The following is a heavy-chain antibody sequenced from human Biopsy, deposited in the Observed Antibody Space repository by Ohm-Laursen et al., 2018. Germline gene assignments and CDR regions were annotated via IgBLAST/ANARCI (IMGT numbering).Heavy chain of an antibody. Sequence: TLSLTCTVSGDSLSSYFWSWIRQPPGKGLERIGFIHNSGSTDHNPSLKSRVTVSMDVSNNDFSLKLTSVTAADTAMYYCARGEAGVYDALDIWGQGTMVIVSS. D-gene: IGHD5/OR15-5a*01. V-gene: IGHV4-59*01. J-gene: IGHJ3*02. CDR1: GDSLSSYF. CDR2: IHNSGST. CDR3: ARGEAGVYDALDI.